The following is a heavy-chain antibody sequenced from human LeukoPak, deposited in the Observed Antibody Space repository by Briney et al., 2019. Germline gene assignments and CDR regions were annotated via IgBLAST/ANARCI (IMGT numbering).Heavy chain of an antibody. Sequence: SETLSLICTTSGVSISRFYWSWVRQPPGRGLEWIGNIYNGVPTFFNPSLKSRVTISVDTPKRQFSLQLASVTAADTAVYHCVQTTGWPGFDYWGQGILVTVSS. CDR1: GVSISRFY. CDR2: IYNGVPT. V-gene: IGHV4-4*09. D-gene: IGHD6-19*01. J-gene: IGHJ4*02. CDR3: VQTTGWPGFDY.